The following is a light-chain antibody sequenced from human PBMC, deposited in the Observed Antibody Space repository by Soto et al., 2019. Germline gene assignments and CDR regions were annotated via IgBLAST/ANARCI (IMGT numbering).Light chain of an antibody. CDR1: QSVGRDY. J-gene: IGKJ5*01. CDR2: GAS. V-gene: IGKV3-20*01. Sequence: EIVLTQSPDTLSVSPGERATLSCRASQSVGRDYLAWYQQKPAQAPRLLIYGASSRATGIPDRFSGSGSGTDFTLSISRLEPEDFAVYYCQQYAKSPITFGQGTRLEIK. CDR3: QQYAKSPIT.